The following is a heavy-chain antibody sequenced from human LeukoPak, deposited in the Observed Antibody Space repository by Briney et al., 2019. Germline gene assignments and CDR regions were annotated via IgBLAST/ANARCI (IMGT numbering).Heavy chain of an antibody. CDR3: ARDLSYYDSSGYYGD. CDR2: TSSSGSTI. J-gene: IGHJ4*02. D-gene: IGHD3-22*01. CDR1: GFTFSDYY. V-gene: IGHV3-11*01. Sequence: NPGGSLRLSCAASGFTFSDYYMSWIRQAPGKGLEWVSYTSSSGSTIYYADSVKGRFTISRDNAKNSLYLQVNSLRSEDTAVYYCARDLSYYDSSGYYGDWGQGTLVTVSS.